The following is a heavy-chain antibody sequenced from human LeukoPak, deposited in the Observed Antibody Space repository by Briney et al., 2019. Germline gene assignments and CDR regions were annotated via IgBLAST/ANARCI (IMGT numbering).Heavy chain of an antibody. V-gene: IGHV3-48*01. CDR2: IAYTGTI. Sequence: GGSLRLSCTASGFPFSSYSMICVRQAPGKGREWVAYIAYTGTIHYADSVRGRFAISRDNAKSSLFLQLNSLGAEDTDVYYCPKGGGYWRHRLWGYFDYWGQGTLVTVSS. J-gene: IGHJ4*02. D-gene: IGHD3-22*01. CDR3: PKGGGYWRHRLWGYFDY. CDR1: GFPFSSYS.